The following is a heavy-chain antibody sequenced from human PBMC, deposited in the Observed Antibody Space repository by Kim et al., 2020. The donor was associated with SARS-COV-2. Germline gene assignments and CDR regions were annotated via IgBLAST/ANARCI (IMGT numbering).Heavy chain of an antibody. Sequence: LKSRVTISVDTSKNQFSLKLSSVTAADTAVYYCYLISSKLVAAAYGMDVWGQGTTVTVSS. CDR3: YLISSKLVAAAYGMDV. D-gene: IGHD2-15*01. J-gene: IGHJ6*02. V-gene: IGHV4-34*01.